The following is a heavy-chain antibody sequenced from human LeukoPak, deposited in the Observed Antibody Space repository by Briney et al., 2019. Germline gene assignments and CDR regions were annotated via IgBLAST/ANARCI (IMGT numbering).Heavy chain of an antibody. J-gene: IGHJ5*02. Sequence: SETLSLTCVVSGGSISSSNWWSWVRQPPGKGLEWIGEIYHSGSTNYNPSLKSRVTISVDTSKNQFSLKLSSVTAADTAVYYCARVTVTRWFDPWGQGTLVTVSS. CDR3: ARVTVTRWFDP. CDR2: IYHSGST. CDR1: GGSISSSNW. V-gene: IGHV4-4*02. D-gene: IGHD4-17*01.